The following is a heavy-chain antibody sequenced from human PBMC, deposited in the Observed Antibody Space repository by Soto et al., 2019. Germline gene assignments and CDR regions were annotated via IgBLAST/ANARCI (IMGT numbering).Heavy chain of an antibody. CDR3: ARESHDILTGPPWVWYFDL. J-gene: IGHJ2*01. V-gene: IGHV4-34*01. D-gene: IGHD3-9*01. CDR1: GGSFSGYY. Sequence: QVQLQQWGAGPLRPLETLSLTCGVSGGSFSGYYWAWIRQSPGKGLEWIGEINDRGSINYNPSLKSRVRMSVDTSKDDYSLKLRSVTAADTAVYYCARESHDILTGPPWVWYFDLWGRGTLVTVSS. CDR2: INDRGSI.